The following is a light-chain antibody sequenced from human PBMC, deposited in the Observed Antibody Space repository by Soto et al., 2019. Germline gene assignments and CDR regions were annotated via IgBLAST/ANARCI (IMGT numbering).Light chain of an antibody. CDR3: SSYTRSSFYV. CDR2: DVS. J-gene: IGLJ1*01. CDR1: SSDVGGYNY. V-gene: IGLV2-14*01. Sequence: QSALTQPASVSGSPGQSITISCTGTSSDVGGYNYVSWYQQHPGKAPKLMIYDVSNRPSGVSNRFSGSKSGTTASLTISGLQAEDEADYSCSSYTRSSFYVVGTGTKLTVL.